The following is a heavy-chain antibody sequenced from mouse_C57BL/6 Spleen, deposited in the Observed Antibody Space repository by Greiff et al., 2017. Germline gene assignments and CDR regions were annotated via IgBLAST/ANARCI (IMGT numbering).Heavy chain of an antibody. CDR2: ISYDGSN. CDR1: GYSITSGYY. V-gene: IGHV3-6*01. Sequence: VQLQQSGPGLVKPSQSLSLTCSVTGYSITSGYYWNWIRQFPGNKLEWMGYISYDGSNNYNPSLKKRISITRETSKNQFFLKLNSVTTEDTATYYGARDYDGYLFAYWGQGTLVTVSA. D-gene: IGHD2-3*01. CDR3: ARDYDGYLFAY. J-gene: IGHJ3*01.